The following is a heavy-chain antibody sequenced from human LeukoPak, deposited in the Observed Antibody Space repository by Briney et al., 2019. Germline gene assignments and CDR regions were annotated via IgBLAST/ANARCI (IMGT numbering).Heavy chain of an antibody. V-gene: IGHV3-23*01. CDR2: ISVSGDST. CDR1: GFSFSSYA. Sequence: GGSLRLSCAASGFSFSSYAMNWVRQAPGKGLEWVSGISVSGDSTSYADSVKGRFTISRDNSKNTLHLQMNTLRAEDTAVYYRAKAMYPYYYGMDLWGQGTTVTVSS. D-gene: IGHD2-8*01. CDR3: AKAMYPYYYGMDL. J-gene: IGHJ6*02.